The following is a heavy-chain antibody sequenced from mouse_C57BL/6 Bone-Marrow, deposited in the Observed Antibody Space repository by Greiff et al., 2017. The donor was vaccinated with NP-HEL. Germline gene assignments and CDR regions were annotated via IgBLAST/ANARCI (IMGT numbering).Heavy chain of an antibody. CDR3: ARNGRSYYYGSSPTWFAY. CDR1: GFSLTSYA. J-gene: IGHJ3*01. D-gene: IGHD1-1*01. CDR2: IWTGGGP. Sequence: VQRVESGPGLVAPSQSLSITCTVSGFSLTSYAISWVRQPPGKGLEWLGVIWTGGGPNYNSALKSRLSLSKDNSKSQVFLKMNSLQTDDTARYYCARNGRSYYYGSSPTWFAYWGQGTLVTVSA. V-gene: IGHV2-9-1*01.